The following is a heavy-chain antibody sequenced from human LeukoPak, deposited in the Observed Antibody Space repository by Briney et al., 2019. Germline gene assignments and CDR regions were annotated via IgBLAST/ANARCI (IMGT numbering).Heavy chain of an antibody. CDR2: IKQAGSEK. CDR3: ARGYWNYVG. Sequence: GGSLRLSCAASGSTFSSYWMSWVRQAPGKGLEWVANIKQAGSEKYYVDSVKGRFTISRDNARNSLYLQMNSLRAEDTAVYYCARGYWNYVGWGQGTLVTVSS. J-gene: IGHJ4*02. CDR1: GSTFSSYW. D-gene: IGHD1-7*01. V-gene: IGHV3-7*01.